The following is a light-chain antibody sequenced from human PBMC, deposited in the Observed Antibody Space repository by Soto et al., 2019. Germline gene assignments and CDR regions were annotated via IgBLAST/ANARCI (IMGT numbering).Light chain of an antibody. J-gene: IGKJ1*01. CDR1: QSVSSN. Sequence: EIGFTQSPYTLSVSPGERATLSCRASQSVSSNLAWYQQKPGQAPRLLIYGASNRATGIPDRFSGSGSGTDFTLTISRLEPEDFAVYYCQQYGSSGTFGQGTKVDI. V-gene: IGKV3-20*01. CDR2: GAS. CDR3: QQYGSSGT.